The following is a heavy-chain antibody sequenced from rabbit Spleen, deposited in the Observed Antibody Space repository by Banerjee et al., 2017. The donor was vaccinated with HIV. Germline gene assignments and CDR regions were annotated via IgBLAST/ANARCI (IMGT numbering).Heavy chain of an antibody. CDR1: GFDLSSYYY. V-gene: IGHV1S40*01. J-gene: IGHJ4*01. CDR2: IYTGSSGST. Sequence: QSLEESGGGLVQPEGSLTLTCTASGFDLSSYYYMCWVRQAPGKGLEWIACIYTGSSGSTYYASWAKGRFTITKTSSTTVTLQMTSLTAADTASYFCARTAGSTSVTQYFNLWGPGTLVTVS. D-gene: IGHD4-2*01. CDR3: ARTAGSTSVTQYFNL.